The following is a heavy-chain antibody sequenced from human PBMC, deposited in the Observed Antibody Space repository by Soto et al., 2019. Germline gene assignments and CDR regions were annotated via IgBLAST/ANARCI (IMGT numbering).Heavy chain of an antibody. J-gene: IGHJ5*02. V-gene: IGHV4-34*01. CDR3: ARDTSVVWFDP. Sequence: SETLSLTCAVYGGSFSGYYWTWIRQPPGTGLEWIGEINHSGSTNYNPSLKSRVTISVDTSKNQFSLKSEDTGVYYCARDTSVVWFDPWGQGTLVTVSS. CDR1: GGSFSGYY. CDR2: INHSGST.